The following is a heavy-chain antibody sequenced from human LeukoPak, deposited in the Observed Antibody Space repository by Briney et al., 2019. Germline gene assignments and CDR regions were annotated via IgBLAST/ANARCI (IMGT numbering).Heavy chain of an antibody. Sequence: GASVKVSCKASGGTFSSYAISWVRQAPGQGLEWMGGIIPIFGTANYAQKFKGRVTITADESTSTAYMELSSLRSEDTAVYYCARDLVVEANWFDPWGQGTLVTVSS. CDR1: GGTFSSYA. D-gene: IGHD2-2*01. V-gene: IGHV1-69*13. CDR2: IIPIFGTA. J-gene: IGHJ5*02. CDR3: ARDLVVEANWFDP.